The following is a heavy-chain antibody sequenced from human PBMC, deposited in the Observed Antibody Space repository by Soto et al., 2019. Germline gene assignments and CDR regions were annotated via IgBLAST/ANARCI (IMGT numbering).Heavy chain of an antibody. D-gene: IGHD5-18*01. V-gene: IGHV1-2*04. CDR2: INPNSGGT. J-gene: IGHJ6*02. CDR3: ARGGGLVQLWLLGMDV. CDR1: GYAFTGYY. Sequence: QVQLVQSGAEVKKPGASVKVSCKASGYAFTGYYMHWVRQAPGQGLQWMGWINPNSGGTNYAQKFQGWVTMTRDTSISTAYMELSRLRSDDTAVYYCARGGGLVQLWLLGMDVWGQGTTVTVSS.